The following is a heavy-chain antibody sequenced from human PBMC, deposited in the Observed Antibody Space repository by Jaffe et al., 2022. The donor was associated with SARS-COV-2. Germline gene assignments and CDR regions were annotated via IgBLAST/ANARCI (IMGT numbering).Heavy chain of an antibody. Sequence: QLQLQESGPGLVKPSETLSLTCTVSGGSISSSSYYWGWIRQPPGKGLEWIGSIYYSGSTYYNPSLKSRVTISVDTSKNQFSLKLSSVTAADTAVYYCARGGTTTVVTPEVLYWGQGTLVTVSS. V-gene: IGHV4-39*01. D-gene: IGHD4-17*01. CDR1: GGSISSSSYY. J-gene: IGHJ4*02. CDR2: IYYSGST. CDR3: ARGGTTTVVTPEVLY.